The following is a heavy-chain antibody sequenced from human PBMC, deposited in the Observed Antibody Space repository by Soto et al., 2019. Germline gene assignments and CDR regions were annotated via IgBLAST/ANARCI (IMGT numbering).Heavy chain of an antibody. CDR2: IYYSGST. Sequence: SETLSLTCAVSGYSISSSNWWGWIRQPPGKGLEWIGSIYYSGSTYYNPSLKSRVTISVDTSKNQFSLKLSSVTAADTAVYYCARLRKLTYYYDSSGYYFFDYWGQGTLVTVSS. CDR3: ARLRKLTYYYDSSGYYFFDY. D-gene: IGHD3-22*01. J-gene: IGHJ4*02. V-gene: IGHV4-38-2*01. CDR1: GYSISSSNW.